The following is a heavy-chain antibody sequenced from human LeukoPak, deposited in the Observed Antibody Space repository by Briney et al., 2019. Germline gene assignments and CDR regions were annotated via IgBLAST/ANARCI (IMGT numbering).Heavy chain of an antibody. J-gene: IGHJ1*01. Sequence: GGSLRLSCAASGFTVSSNYMSWVRQAPGKGLEWVSAIYSGGSTYYADSVKGRFTISRDNSKNTLYLQMNSLRAEDTAVYYCARDAYDSSGFAEYFQHWGQGTLVTVSS. D-gene: IGHD3-22*01. V-gene: IGHV3-53*01. CDR2: IYSGGST. CDR1: GFTVSSNY. CDR3: ARDAYDSSGFAEYFQH.